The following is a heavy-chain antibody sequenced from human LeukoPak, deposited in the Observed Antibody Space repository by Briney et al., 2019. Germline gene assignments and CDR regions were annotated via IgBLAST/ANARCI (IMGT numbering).Heavy chain of an antibody. D-gene: IGHD2-2*01. V-gene: IGHV3-48*04. J-gene: IGHJ4*02. CDR1: GSTFSSHT. CDR2: ISSTSSVI. Sequence: GGSLRLSCAASGSTFSSHTMNWVRQAPGKGLEWISYISSTSSVIYYADSVKGRFTISRDNAKNSLYLQMSSLRAEDTAVYYCARNLPAADYWGQGTLVTVST. CDR3: ARNLPAADY.